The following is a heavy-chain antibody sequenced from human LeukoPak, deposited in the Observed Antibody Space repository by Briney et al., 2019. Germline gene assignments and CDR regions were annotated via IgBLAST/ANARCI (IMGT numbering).Heavy chain of an antibody. D-gene: IGHD6-13*01. CDR2: ISGSGGST. CDR1: GFTFSSYA. V-gene: IGHV3-23*01. Sequence: GGSLRLSCAASGFTFSSYAMSWVRQAPGKGLEWVSAISGSGGSTYYADSVKGRFTISRDNSKNTLYLQMNSLRAEDTAVYYCAILTLSSSWTHFDYWGQGTLVTVSS. CDR3: AILTLSSSWTHFDY. J-gene: IGHJ4*02.